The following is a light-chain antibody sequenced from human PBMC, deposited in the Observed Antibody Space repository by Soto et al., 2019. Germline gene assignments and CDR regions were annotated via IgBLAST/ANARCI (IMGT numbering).Light chain of an antibody. Sequence: AIRMTQSPSSLSASKGDRVTITCRASQGIGSYLAWYQQKPGTAPKLLIYHASTLESGVPSRFSGSGSGTEFTLTISSLQPDDFATYYCQQYNSYSWTFGQGTKVDI. CDR1: QGIGSY. V-gene: IGKV1-8*01. CDR2: HAS. CDR3: QQYNSYSWT. J-gene: IGKJ1*01.